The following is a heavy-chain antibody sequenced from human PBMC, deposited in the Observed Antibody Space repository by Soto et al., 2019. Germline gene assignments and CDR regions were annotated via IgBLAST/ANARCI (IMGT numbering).Heavy chain of an antibody. D-gene: IGHD6-19*01. V-gene: IGHV3-74*01. J-gene: IGHJ4*02. Sequence: EVQLVESGGGLVQPGGSLRLSCAASGFTFSNYWMHWVRQAPGKGLVWVSRINSDGSSTSYADSVKGRFTISRDNAENTLYLQMNSLRAEDTAVYYCARGQWLGNFDYWGQGTLVTVSS. CDR3: ARGQWLGNFDY. CDR1: GFTFSNYW. CDR2: INSDGSST.